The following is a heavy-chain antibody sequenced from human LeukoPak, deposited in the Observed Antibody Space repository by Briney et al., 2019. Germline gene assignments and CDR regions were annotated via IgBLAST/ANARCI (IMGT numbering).Heavy chain of an antibody. D-gene: IGHD3-22*01. V-gene: IGHV1-69*13. J-gene: IGHJ4*02. Sequence: SVKVSCKASGGTFSSYAISWVRQAPGQGLEWMGGIIPIFGTANCAQKFQGRVTITADESTSTAYMELSSLRSEDTAVYYCARVPYYYDSSGYYGGIVYFDYWGQGTLVTVSS. CDR2: IIPIFGTA. CDR1: GGTFSSYA. CDR3: ARVPYYYDSSGYYGGIVYFDY.